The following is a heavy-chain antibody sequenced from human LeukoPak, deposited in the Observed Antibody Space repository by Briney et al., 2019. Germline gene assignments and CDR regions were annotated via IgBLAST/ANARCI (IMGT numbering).Heavy chain of an antibody. D-gene: IGHD3-16*01. CDR3: ARVRYVWGSFGFDI. CDR1: GFTISSYW. Sequence: GGSLRLSCAASGFTISSYWMSWVRQAPGKGLEWVANIKQDGSEKYYVDSVKGRFTISRDNAKNSLYLQMNSLRAEDTAVYYCARVRYVWGSFGFDIWGQGTMVTVSS. J-gene: IGHJ3*02. V-gene: IGHV3-7*03. CDR2: IKQDGSEK.